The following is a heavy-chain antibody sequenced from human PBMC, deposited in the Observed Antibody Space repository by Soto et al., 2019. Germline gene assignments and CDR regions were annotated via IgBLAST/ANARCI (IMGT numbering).Heavy chain of an antibody. D-gene: IGHD6-13*01. V-gene: IGHV1-69*13. J-gene: IGHJ3*02. Sequence: SVKVSCKASGGTFSSYAISWVRQAPGQGLEWMGGIIPIFGTANYAQKFQGRVTITADESTSTAYMELSSLRSEDTAVYYCARDIVAAAGTGAFDIWGKGTMVTVPS. CDR2: IIPIFGTA. CDR3: ARDIVAAAGTGAFDI. CDR1: GGTFSSYA.